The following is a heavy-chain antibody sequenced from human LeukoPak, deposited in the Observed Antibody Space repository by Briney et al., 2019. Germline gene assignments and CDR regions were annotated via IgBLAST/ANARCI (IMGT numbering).Heavy chain of an antibody. CDR3: ARGGGDYDILTGYYENYYYYMDV. CDR2: MNPNSGNT. V-gene: IGHV1-8*02. Sequence: GSSVNVSCKASGGTFSIYAINWVRQATGQGLEWMGWMNPNSGNTGYAQKFKGRVTMNRNTPISTAYMELSSLRSEDTAVYYCARGGGDYDILTGYYENYYYYMDVWGKGTTVTISS. J-gene: IGHJ6*03. CDR1: GGTFSIYA. D-gene: IGHD3-9*01.